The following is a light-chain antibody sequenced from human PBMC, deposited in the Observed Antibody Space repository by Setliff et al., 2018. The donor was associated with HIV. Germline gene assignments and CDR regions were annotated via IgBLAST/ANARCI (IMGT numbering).Light chain of an antibody. J-gene: IGLJ1*01. Sequence: QPVVTQEPAFSVSPGGTVTLTCGLTSGSVSTSNYPSWYQQTPGQAPRTLIYCTNIRSSGVPDRFSGSIVGNKAALTIAGAQADDESDYFCLLYLSSGIYGFGTGTKVTVL. V-gene: IGLV8-61*01. CDR2: CTN. CDR3: LLYLSSGIYG. CDR1: SGSVSTSNY.